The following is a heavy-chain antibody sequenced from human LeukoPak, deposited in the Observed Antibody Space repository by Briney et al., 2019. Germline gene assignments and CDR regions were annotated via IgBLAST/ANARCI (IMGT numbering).Heavy chain of an antibody. CDR3: ARELLTKWSCGDY. V-gene: IGHV3-7*01. D-gene: IGHD2-21*02. CDR2: IKHDGSDR. J-gene: IGHJ4*02. Sequence: PGGSLRLSCAASGFTFSTYWMSWVRQAPGKGLEWVANIKHDGSDRNYVDSVRGRFTISRDNGKNLLHLQMNTLRAEDTAVYYCARELLTKWSCGDYWGQGTPVTVSP. CDR1: GFTFSTYW.